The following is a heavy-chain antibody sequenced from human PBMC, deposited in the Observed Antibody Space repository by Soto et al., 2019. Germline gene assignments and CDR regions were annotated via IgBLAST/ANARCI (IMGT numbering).Heavy chain of an antibody. CDR1: GGTLSDHG. Sequence: VQREQSGAEVKKPGSSVKVSCKASGGTLSDHGVAWLRQAPGQGLEWMGGTIPVFNTAKYAQKFQGRVTVTADKFTNIAYMELRSLRSEDTAFYFCARGVYGLGNYYTGPSAFDIWGQGTMVIVSS. V-gene: IGHV1-69*06. D-gene: IGHD3-10*01. CDR3: ARGVYGLGNYYTGPSAFDI. J-gene: IGHJ3*02. CDR2: TIPVFNTA.